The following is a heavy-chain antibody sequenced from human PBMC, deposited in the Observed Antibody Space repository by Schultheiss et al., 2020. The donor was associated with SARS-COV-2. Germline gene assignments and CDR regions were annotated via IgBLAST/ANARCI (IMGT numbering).Heavy chain of an antibody. CDR3: ARDRIRGYYYMDV. D-gene: IGHD1-14*01. Sequence: GGSLRLSCAASGFTFGDYAMSWVRQAPGKGLEWVSAISGSGGSTYYADSVKGRFTISRDNAKNSLYLQMNSLRAEDTAVYYCARDRIRGYYYMDVWGKGTTVTVSS. CDR2: ISGSGGST. CDR1: GFTFGDYA. J-gene: IGHJ6*03. V-gene: IGHV3-23*01.